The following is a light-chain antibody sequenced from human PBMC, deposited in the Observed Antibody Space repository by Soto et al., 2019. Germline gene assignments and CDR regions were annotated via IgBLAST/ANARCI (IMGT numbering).Light chain of an antibody. CDR2: DAS. Sequence: DIQMTQSPSTLSGSVGDRVTITCRASQTISTSLAWYQQKPGKAPKLLIYDASSLESGVPSRFSGSGSGTEFTLTISSLQPDDFATYYCQQYYSYSPTFGQGTKVDI. J-gene: IGKJ1*01. CDR3: QQYYSYSPT. V-gene: IGKV1-5*01. CDR1: QTISTS.